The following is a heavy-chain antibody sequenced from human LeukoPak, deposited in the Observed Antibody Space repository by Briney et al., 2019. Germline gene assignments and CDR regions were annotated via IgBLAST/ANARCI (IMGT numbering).Heavy chain of an antibody. CDR3: AREGEVSTGDAFDI. V-gene: IGHV3-30*09. Sequence: GGSLRLSCAASGFTFSSHAMHWVRQAPGKGLEWVAIISDDGGNKYYADSVKGRFAISRDISKNTLYLQMNSLRAEDTAVYYCAREGEVSTGDAFDIWGQGTMVTVSS. CDR2: ISDDGGNK. CDR1: GFTFSSHA. J-gene: IGHJ3*02. D-gene: IGHD3-16*01.